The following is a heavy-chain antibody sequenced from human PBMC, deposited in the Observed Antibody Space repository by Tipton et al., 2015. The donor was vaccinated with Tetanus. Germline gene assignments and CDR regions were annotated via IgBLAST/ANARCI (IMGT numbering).Heavy chain of an antibody. V-gene: IGHV1-8*01. J-gene: IGHJ6*02. CDR1: GYTFTSYD. CDR2: VNPNSGNT. D-gene: IGHD3-3*01. Sequence: QLVQSGAEVKKPGASVKVSCKASGYTFTSYDINWVRQATGQGLEWMGSVNPNSGNTGYAQKFQGRVTMTRNTSISTAYMELSSLGSEDAAVYYCARNYDFWGGYWFRDGMDVWGQGTTVTVSS. CDR3: ARNYDFWGGYWFRDGMDV.